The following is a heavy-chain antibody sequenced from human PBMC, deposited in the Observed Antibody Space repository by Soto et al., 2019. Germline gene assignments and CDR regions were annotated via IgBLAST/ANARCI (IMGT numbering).Heavy chain of an antibody. CDR3: AIDRYYGSGSYYKYYYGMDV. V-gene: IGHV4-34*01. CDR1: GGSFSGYY. Sequence: SETLSLTCAVYGGSFSGYYWSWVRQSPRTGLEWIGEINHSGSTNYNSSLKSRLTISVDTSKNKFSLTLSSVTAADTALYYCAIDRYYGSGSYYKYYYGMDVWGQGTTVTVSS. CDR2: INHSGST. D-gene: IGHD3-10*01. J-gene: IGHJ6*02.